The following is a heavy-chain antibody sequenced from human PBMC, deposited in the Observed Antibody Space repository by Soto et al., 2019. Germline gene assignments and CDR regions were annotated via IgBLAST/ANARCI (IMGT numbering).Heavy chain of an antibody. CDR1: GGSFRGYH. CDR2: INPSGTT. J-gene: IGHJ4*02. CDR3: ARGAAGRKFDWLPPLDS. D-gene: IGHD3-9*01. V-gene: IGHV4-34*01. Sequence: VQLQQWGAGLLKPSETLSLTCAVYGGSFRGYHWNWILQPPGKGLEWIGEINPSGTTNFNPSITRRVTISVDTSKNRFSLKLCSVTAADTAVYYCARGAAGRKFDWLPPLDSWGQGTLVTVSS.